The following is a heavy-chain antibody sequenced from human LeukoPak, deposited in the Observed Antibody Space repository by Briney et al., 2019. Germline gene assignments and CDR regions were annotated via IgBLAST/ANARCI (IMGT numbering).Heavy chain of an antibody. CDR1: GYTFTSYG. Sequence: ASVKVSCKASGYTFTSYGISWVRQAPGQGLEWMGWISAYNGNTNYAQKLQGRVTMTTDTSTSTAYMELRSLRSDDTSVYYCARDHVLYDILTGYCPTDYWGQGTLVSVSS. D-gene: IGHD3-9*01. V-gene: IGHV1-18*01. CDR3: ARDHVLYDILTGYCPTDY. CDR2: ISAYNGNT. J-gene: IGHJ4*02.